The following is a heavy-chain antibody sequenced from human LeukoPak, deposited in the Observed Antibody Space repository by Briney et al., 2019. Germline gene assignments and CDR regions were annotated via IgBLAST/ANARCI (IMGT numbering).Heavy chain of an antibody. CDR3: ARGRTY. D-gene: IGHD3-16*01. V-gene: IGHV4-34*01. CDR2: INHSGST. Sequence: SETLSLTCAVYGGSFSGYYWSWIRQPPGKGLEWIGEINHSGSTNYNPSLKSRVTISVDTSKNQFSLKLSSVTAADTAVYYCARGRTYWGQGTMVTVSS. J-gene: IGHJ3*01. CDR1: GGSFSGYY.